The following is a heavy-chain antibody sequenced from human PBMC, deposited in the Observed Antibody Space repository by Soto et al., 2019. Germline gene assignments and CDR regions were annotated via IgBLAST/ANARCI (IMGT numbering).Heavy chain of an antibody. CDR3: ARGYSGSYFDF. J-gene: IGHJ4*02. V-gene: IGHV4-38-2*01. CDR2: IYHSGST. D-gene: IGHD1-26*01. Sequence: ASETLSLTCAVSGYSISGGYYWGWIRQPPGKGLEWIGSIYHSGSTYFNPSLKSRVTISVDSSKNHLSLKLTSVTAADTAVYFCARGYSGSYFDFWGRGTLVTVSS. CDR1: GYSISGGYY.